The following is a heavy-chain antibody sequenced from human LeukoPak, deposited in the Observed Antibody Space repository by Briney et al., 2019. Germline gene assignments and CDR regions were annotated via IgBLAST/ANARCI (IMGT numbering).Heavy chain of an antibody. CDR3: ANRPLSGSHYFDY. CDR1: GFTFSSYA. V-gene: IGHV3-23*01. J-gene: IGHJ4*02. CDR2: ISGSGGST. D-gene: IGHD1-26*01. Sequence: PGGSLRLSCAASGFTFSSYAMSWVRQAPGKGLEWVSAISGSGGSTYYADSVKGRFTISRDNSKNTLYLQMNSLRAEDTAVYYCANRPLSGSHYFDYWGQGTLVTVSS.